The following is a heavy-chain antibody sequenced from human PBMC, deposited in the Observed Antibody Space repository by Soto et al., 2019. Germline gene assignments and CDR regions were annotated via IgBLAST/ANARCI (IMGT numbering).Heavy chain of an antibody. D-gene: IGHD3-22*01. CDR1: GFTLRSYG. V-gene: IGHV3-30*03. CDR2: ISYDGSNT. CDR3: SRGNYYDSSGYYPHDY. J-gene: IGHJ4*02. Sequence: PGGSLRLSCAASGFTLRSYGIHWVRQAPGKGLEWVAVISYDGSNTYYADSVKGRFTISRDNSKNTLYLQMNSLGAEDTAVYYCSRGNYYDSSGYYPHDYWGQGTLVTVSS.